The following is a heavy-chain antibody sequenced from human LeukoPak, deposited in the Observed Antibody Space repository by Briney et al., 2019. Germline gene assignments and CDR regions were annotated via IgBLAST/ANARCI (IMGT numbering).Heavy chain of an antibody. CDR1: GFTFSTYS. D-gene: IGHD5-18*01. V-gene: IGHV3-48*02. Sequence: GGSLRLSCAASGFTFSTYSMNWVRQAPGKGLEWVSFISSSSTMYYADSVKGRFTISRDNAKSSLYLQMSSLRDEDTAVYYCARARGYNHGPQDYYFDYWGQGTLVTVSS. CDR2: ISSSSTM. J-gene: IGHJ4*02. CDR3: ARARGYNHGPQDYYFDY.